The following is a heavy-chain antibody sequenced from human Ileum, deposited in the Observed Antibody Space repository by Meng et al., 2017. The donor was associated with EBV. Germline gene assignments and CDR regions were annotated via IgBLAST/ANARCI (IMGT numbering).Heavy chain of an antibody. Sequence: QVQLQESGPGLVTPSXXXXLTYAVSGGSISRSDWWSWVRQPPGKGLEWIGETSHSGSTNYSPSLKGRVTISLDKSKNQLSLKLNSVTAADTAVYYCASSDYYRSDYWGQGTLVTVSS. CDR3: ASSDYYRSDY. CDR1: GGSISRSDW. V-gene: IGHV4-4*02. J-gene: IGHJ4*02. CDR2: TSHSGST. D-gene: IGHD3-22*01.